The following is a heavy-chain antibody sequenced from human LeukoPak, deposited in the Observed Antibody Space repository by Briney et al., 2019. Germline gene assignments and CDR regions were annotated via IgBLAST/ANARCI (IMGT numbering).Heavy chain of an antibody. J-gene: IGHJ4*02. CDR3: AVAYESGSFYRAFAS. CDR2: ISGDSDNK. D-gene: IGHD3-10*01. Sequence: GGSPRIFCAASGVNVAAYAMYWVRQPAGKRLEWVSLISGDSDNKYSAAAVNGRLANSKDNSKNSLYIQMNSLTTVDTALYYCAVAYESGSFYRAFASWGQGALVTVSS. V-gene: IGHV3-43*02. CDR1: GVNVAAYA.